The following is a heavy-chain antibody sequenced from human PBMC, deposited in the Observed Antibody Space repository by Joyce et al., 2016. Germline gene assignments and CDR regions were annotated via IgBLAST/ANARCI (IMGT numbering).Heavy chain of an antibody. CDR1: GFSLSTRGEG. Sequence: QITLKESGPTLVKPTQTLTLTCSFSGFSLSTRGEGVGWIRQPPGKALEWLALIYWNDDTRYSPSLESRVTIAKDTSKNQVVLTMTNMDPVDTATYFCAHEDTASTFDYWGQGILVTVSS. V-gene: IGHV2-5*01. J-gene: IGHJ4*02. CDR2: IYWNDDT. CDR3: AHEDTASTFDY.